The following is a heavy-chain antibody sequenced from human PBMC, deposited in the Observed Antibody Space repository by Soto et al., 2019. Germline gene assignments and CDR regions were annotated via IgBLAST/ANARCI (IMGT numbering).Heavy chain of an antibody. D-gene: IGHD1-26*01. CDR1: GGSISGYY. CDR3: ARVKWDQLYYSDS. CDR2: IYYSVNP. Sequence: PSETLSLTCTVSGGSISGYYWSWIRQPPGKGLEWIGYIYYSVNPDYNPSLKSRVSISVDTSKNQFSLKLSSVTAADTAVYYCARVKWDQLYYSDSSGPGTMGTV. J-gene: IGHJ4*02. V-gene: IGHV4-59*01.